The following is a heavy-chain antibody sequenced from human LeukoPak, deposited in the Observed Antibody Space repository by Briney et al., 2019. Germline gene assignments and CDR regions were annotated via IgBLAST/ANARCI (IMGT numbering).Heavy chain of an antibody. CDR2: ISYDGSNK. J-gene: IGHJ3*02. CDR1: GFTFSSYA. V-gene: IGHV3-30-3*01. Sequence: PGRSLRLSCAASGFTFSSYAMHWVRQAPGKGLEWVAVISYDGSNKYYADSVKGRFTISRDNSKNTLFLQMNSLRAEDTAVYYCAREIFNGFDIWGQGTMVTVSS. CDR3: AREIFNGFDI.